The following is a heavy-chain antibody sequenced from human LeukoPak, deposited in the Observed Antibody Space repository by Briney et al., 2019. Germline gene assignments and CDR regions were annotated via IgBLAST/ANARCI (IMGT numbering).Heavy chain of an antibody. CDR3: AGRKPWVGGSYRPLYYSAY. Sequence: SETLSLTCTVSGGSISSHHWSWIRQPPGKGLEWIGYLYDSGSINYNPSLKSRVTISVDTSKNQFSLKLSSVTAAATAVYYCAGRKPWVGGSYRPLYYSAYWGQGTLVTVSS. CDR1: GGSISSHH. V-gene: IGHV4-59*11. D-gene: IGHD3-16*02. J-gene: IGHJ4*02. CDR2: LYDSGSI.